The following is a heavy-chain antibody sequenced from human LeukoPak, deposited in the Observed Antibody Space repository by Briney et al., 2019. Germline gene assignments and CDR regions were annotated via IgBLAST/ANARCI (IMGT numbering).Heavy chain of an antibody. D-gene: IGHD2-15*01. V-gene: IGHV3-21*04. Sequence: GGSLRLSCAASGFTFSSYSMNWFRQAPGKGLEWVSSISSSSSYIYYADSVKGRFTISRHNSKNTLYLQMNSLRAEDTAVYYCARMKSRGCSGGSCYHRWFDPWGQGTLVTVSS. CDR2: ISSSSSYI. J-gene: IGHJ5*02. CDR3: ARMKSRGCSGGSCYHRWFDP. CDR1: GFTFSSYS.